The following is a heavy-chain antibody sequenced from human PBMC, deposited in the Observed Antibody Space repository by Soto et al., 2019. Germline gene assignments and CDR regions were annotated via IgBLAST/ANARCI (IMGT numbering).Heavy chain of an antibody. CDR1: GFTFSSYA. CDR2: ISGSGGST. V-gene: IGHV3-23*01. Sequence: EVQLLESGGGLVQPGGSLRLSCAASGFTFSSYAVSWVRQAPGKGPEWISSISGSGGSTYYADSVKGRFTISRDNSKNTLYLQMNSLRAEDTAVYYCAKGLITMVRGVIGFDYWGQGTLVTVSS. D-gene: IGHD3-10*01. CDR3: AKGLITMVRGVIGFDY. J-gene: IGHJ4*02.